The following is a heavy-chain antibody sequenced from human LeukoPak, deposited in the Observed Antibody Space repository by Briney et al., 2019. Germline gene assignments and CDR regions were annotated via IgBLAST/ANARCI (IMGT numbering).Heavy chain of an antibody. CDR3: ARGGVYGSRNDY. J-gene: IGHJ4*02. CDR1: GFTFSSYS. CDR2: ISSSSSSTI. D-gene: IGHD3-10*01. Sequence: GGSLRLSCAASGFTFSSYSMNWVRQAPGKGLEWVSYISSSSSSTIYYADSVKGRFTISRDNAKNSLYLQMNSLRAEDTAVYYCARGGVYGSRNDYWGQGTLVTVSS. V-gene: IGHV3-48*04.